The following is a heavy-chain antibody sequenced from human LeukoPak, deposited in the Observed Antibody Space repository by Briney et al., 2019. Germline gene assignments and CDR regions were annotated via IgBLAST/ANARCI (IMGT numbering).Heavy chain of an antibody. D-gene: IGHD1/OR15-1a*01. CDR2: IRFDGSSK. V-gene: IGHV3-30*02. Sequence: PGGSLRLSCAASGFIFSDYGIHWVRKAPGKGLGWVAFIRFDGSSKYYTDSVKGRFTISRDNSRNTVYLQMNSLRVEDTAVYYCAKEGTASKPSDLDYWGQGTLVTVSS. J-gene: IGHJ4*02. CDR3: AKEGTASKPSDLDY. CDR1: GFIFSDYG.